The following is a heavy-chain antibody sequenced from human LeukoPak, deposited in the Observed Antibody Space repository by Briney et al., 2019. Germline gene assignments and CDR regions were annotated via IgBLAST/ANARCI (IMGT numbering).Heavy chain of an antibody. J-gene: IGHJ6*01. CDR2: ISHDGNTK. CDR3: ARCKGSSGLDYYYYYGMDV. D-gene: IGHD6-19*01. Sequence: GGSLRLSCAASGFSFSSHGMHWVRQAPGKGLEWVAVISHDGNTKYYADSVKGRFTISRDNAKNSLYLQMNSLRAEDTAVYYCARCKGSSGLDYYYYYGMDVWGQGTTVTVSS. V-gene: IGHV3-30*03. CDR1: GFSFSSHG.